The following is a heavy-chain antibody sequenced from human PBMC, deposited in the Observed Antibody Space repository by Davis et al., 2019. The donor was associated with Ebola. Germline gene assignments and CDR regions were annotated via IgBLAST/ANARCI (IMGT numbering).Heavy chain of an antibody. CDR2: IYYSGST. CDR3: ARVRVAGTPLYYYYYGMDV. V-gene: IGHV4-30-4*01. Sequence: SETLSLTCTVSGGSISSGDYYWSWIRQPPGKGLEWIGYIYYSGSTYYNPSLKSRVTISVDTSKNQFSLKLSSVTAADTAVYYCARVRVAGTPLYYYYYGMDVWGQGTTVTVSS. CDR1: GGSISSGDYY. D-gene: IGHD1-1*01. J-gene: IGHJ6*02.